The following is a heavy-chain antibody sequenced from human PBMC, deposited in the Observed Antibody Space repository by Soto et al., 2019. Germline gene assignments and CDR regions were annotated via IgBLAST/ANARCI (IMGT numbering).Heavy chain of an antibody. CDR2: INSDGSST. V-gene: IGHV3-74*01. CDR3: ASGEPAAPLPYYYYYMDV. Sequence: EVQLVESGGGLVQPGGSLRLSCAASGFTFSSYWMHWVRQAPGKGLVWVSRINSDGSSTSYADSVKGRFTISRDNAKNTLYLQMNSLRAEDTAVYYCASGEPAAPLPYYYYYMDVWGKGTTVTVSS. D-gene: IGHD2-2*01. J-gene: IGHJ6*03. CDR1: GFTFSSYW.